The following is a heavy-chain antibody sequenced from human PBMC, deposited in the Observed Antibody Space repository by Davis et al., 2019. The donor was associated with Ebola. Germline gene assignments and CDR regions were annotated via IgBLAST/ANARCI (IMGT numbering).Heavy chain of an antibody. V-gene: IGHV3-48*02. CDR1: GFTFSSYA. CDR3: ARIITGTLYYYYYGMDV. D-gene: IGHD1-7*01. J-gene: IGHJ6*02. Sequence: GGSLRLSCAASGFTFSSYAMHWVRQAPGKGLEWVSYISSSSRTIYHADSVKGRFTISRDNAKNSLYLQMNSLRDEDTAVYYCARIITGTLYYYYYGMDVWGQGTTVTVSS. CDR2: ISSSSRTI.